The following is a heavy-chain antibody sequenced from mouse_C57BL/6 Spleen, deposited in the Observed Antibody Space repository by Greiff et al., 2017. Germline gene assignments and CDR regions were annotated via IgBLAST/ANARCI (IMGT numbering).Heavy chain of an antibody. CDR3: ASGGNPFAY. Sequence: VNVVESGPGLVAPSQSLSITCTVSGFSLTSYGVDWVRQSPGKGLEWLGVIWGVGSTNYNSALKSRLSISKDNSKSQVFLKMNSLQTDDTAMYYCASGGNPFAYWGQGTLVTVSA. J-gene: IGHJ3*01. V-gene: IGHV2-6*01. D-gene: IGHD2-1*01. CDR2: IWGVGST. CDR1: GFSLTSYG.